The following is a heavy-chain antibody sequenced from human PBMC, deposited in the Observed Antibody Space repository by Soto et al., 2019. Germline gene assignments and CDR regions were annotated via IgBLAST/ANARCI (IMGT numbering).Heavy chain of an antibody. CDR1: GFRFSMYG. Sequence: QVQLVESGGGVVQPGSSLRLSCAASGFRFSMYGMHWVRQAPGKGLEWVALISYDGSETYYGDSVKGRFTISRDSSKNTLYLHVSSLRVEDSAVYYCAKVGSYGYGSNLDVDYWGQGTLVSVSS. CDR2: ISYDGSET. CDR3: AKVGSYGYGSNLDVDY. J-gene: IGHJ4*02. D-gene: IGHD3-16*01. V-gene: IGHV3-30*18.